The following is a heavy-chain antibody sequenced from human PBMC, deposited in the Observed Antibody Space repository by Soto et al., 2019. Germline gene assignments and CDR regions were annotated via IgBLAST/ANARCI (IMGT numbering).Heavy chain of an antibody. Sequence: SVKVSCKASGGTFSSYAISCVRQVPGQGLEWMGGIIPIFGTANYAQKFQGRVTITADESTSTAYMELSSLRSEDTAVYYCARVRGARGYYGMDVWGQGTTVTVSS. CDR2: IIPIFGTA. CDR1: GGTFSSYA. CDR3: ARVRGARGYYGMDV. J-gene: IGHJ6*02. V-gene: IGHV1-69*13. D-gene: IGHD3-10*01.